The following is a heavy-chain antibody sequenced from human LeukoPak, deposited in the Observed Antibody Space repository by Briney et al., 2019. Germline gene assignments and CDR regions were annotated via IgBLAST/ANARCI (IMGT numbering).Heavy chain of an antibody. CDR2: ISYDGSNK. CDR3: AREWVATLTFDY. J-gene: IGHJ4*02. D-gene: IGHD5-12*01. V-gene: IGHV3-30-3*01. CDR1: GFTFSSYA. Sequence: PGGSLRLSCAASGFTFSSYAMHWVRQAPGKGLEWVAVISYDGSNKYYADSVKGRFTISRDNSKNTLYLQMNSLRAEDTAVYYCAREWVATLTFDYWGQGTLATVSS.